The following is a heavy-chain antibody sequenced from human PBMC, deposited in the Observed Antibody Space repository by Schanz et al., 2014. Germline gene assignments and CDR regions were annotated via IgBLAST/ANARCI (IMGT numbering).Heavy chain of an antibody. V-gene: IGHV1-3*04. CDR3: ARDLPYCDGGKCYSDGFDI. Sequence: QVQVVQSGAELKKPGASVKVSCKASGYTFSSHGIHWLRQAPGQSLEWMGWINTANGNAKYSANCHARVTIARDTSATTAYMELTNLRSEDTAVYYCARDLPYCDGGKCYSDGFDIWGQGTLVTISS. D-gene: IGHD2-21*01. CDR1: GYTFSSHG. J-gene: IGHJ3*02. CDR2: INTANGNA.